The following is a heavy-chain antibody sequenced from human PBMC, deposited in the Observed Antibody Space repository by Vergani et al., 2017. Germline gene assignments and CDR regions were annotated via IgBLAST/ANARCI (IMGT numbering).Heavy chain of an antibody. V-gene: IGHV4-39*02. Sequence: QLQLQESGPGLVKPSETLSLTCTVSGVSIGSNSYYWGWIRQSPGRGLEWIGSISSSGSTYYNPSLKSRVTMSVDTSKNHLSLRVTSMTAADTAVYFCARPVGPSAIADGYHIWGQGTMVTVSS. CDR3: ARPVGPSAIADGYHI. CDR2: ISSSGST. CDR1: GVSIGSNSYY. D-gene: IGHD3-10*01. J-gene: IGHJ3*02.